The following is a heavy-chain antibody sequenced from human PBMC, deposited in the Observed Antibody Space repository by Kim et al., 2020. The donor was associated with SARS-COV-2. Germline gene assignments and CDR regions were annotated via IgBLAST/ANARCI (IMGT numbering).Heavy chain of an antibody. D-gene: IGHD6-13*01. J-gene: IGHJ4*02. V-gene: IGHV3-33*06. Sequence: YADSVKGRFTTPRDNSTNTLYLQMNSLRAEDTAVYYCAKYSSSWHIDYWGQGTLVTVSS. CDR3: AKYSSSWHIDY.